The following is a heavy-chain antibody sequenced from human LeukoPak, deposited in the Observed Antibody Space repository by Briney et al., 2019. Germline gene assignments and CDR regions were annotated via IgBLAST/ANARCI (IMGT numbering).Heavy chain of an antibody. CDR2: INPNSGGT. Sequence: ASAKGSCKASGYTFTGYYMHWVRQAPGQGLEWMGWINPNSGGTNYAQKFQGRVTMTRDTSISTAYMELSRLRSDDTAVYYCARGHSYGNYYYYGMDVWGQGTTVTVSS. CDR1: GYTFTGYY. CDR3: ARGHSYGNYYYYGMDV. J-gene: IGHJ6*02. V-gene: IGHV1-2*02. D-gene: IGHD5-18*01.